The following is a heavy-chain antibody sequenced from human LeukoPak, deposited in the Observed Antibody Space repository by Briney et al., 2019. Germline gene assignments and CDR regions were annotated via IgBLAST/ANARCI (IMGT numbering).Heavy chain of an antibody. D-gene: IGHD6-19*01. V-gene: IGHV3-7*01. CDR2: IKQDGSEK. CDR3: ARLSSAWYEGRDI. CDR1: GFTFSSYW. J-gene: IGHJ3*02. Sequence: GGSLRLSCAASGFTFSSYWMSWVRQAPGKGLEWVANIKQDGSEKYYVDSVKGRFTISRDNAKNSLYLQMNSLRAEDTAVYYCARLSSAWYEGRDIWGQGTMVTVSS.